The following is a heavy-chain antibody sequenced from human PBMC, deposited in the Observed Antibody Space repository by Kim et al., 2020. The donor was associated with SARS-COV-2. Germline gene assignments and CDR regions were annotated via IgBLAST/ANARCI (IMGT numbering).Heavy chain of an antibody. CDR2: YYSGST. Sequence: YYSGSTYYHPSLKSRVTISVDTSKNQFSLKLSSVTAADTAVYYCARTSDYWGQGTLVTVSS. J-gene: IGHJ4*02. V-gene: IGHV4-39*01. CDR3: ARTSDY.